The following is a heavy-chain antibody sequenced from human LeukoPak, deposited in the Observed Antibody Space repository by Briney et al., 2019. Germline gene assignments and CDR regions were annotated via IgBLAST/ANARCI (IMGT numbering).Heavy chain of an antibody. D-gene: IGHD4-11*01. CDR3: ASGGYSNDFDY. CDR1: GYTFASYG. Sequence: ASVKVSCKASGYTFASYGFTGVRQAPGQGLEWMGWISAYNGNTNCAQKLQGRVTMTTDTSTSTAYMELRSLRSDDTAVYYCASGGYSNDFDYWGQGTLVTVSS. J-gene: IGHJ4*02. CDR2: ISAYNGNT. V-gene: IGHV1-18*01.